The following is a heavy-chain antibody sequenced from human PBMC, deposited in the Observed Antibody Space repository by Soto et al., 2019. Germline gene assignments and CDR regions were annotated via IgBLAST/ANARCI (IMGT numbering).Heavy chain of an antibody. CDR3: ARDLKPFSGYDFAPDAFDI. V-gene: IGHV1-18*01. J-gene: IGHJ3*02. CDR1: GYTFTSYG. CDR2: ISAYNGNT. Sequence: ASVKVSCKASGYTFTSYGISWVRQAPGQGLEWMGWISAYNGNTNYAQKLQGRVTMTTDTSTSTAYMEQRSLRSDDTAVYFCARDLKPFSGYDFAPDAFDIWGQGTMVTVSS. D-gene: IGHD5-12*01.